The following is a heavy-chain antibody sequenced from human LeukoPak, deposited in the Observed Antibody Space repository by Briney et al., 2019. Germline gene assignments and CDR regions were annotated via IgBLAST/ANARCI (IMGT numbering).Heavy chain of an antibody. CDR3: ARDGYNPLDY. CDR1: GGTFSSYA. D-gene: IGHD5-24*01. J-gene: IGHJ4*02. V-gene: IGHV1-69*04. Sequence: ASVTVSCKASGGTFSSYAISWVRQAPGQGLEWMGRIIPILGIANYAQKFQGRVTITADKSTSTAYMELSSLRSEDTAVYYCARDGYNPLDYWGQGTLVTVSS. CDR2: IIPILGIA.